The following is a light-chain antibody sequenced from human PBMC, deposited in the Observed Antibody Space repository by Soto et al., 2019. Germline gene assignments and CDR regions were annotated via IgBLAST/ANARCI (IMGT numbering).Light chain of an antibody. CDR3: QQANTFPLT. Sequence: DIQMTQSPSSVSASVGDRVTITCRASQDVSTWLAWYQQKPGKAPNLLIYAASSLESGVPSRFSGSGSGIDFTLIISSLQPEDFATYYCQQANTFPLTFGGGTKVEIK. CDR1: QDVSTW. J-gene: IGKJ4*01. V-gene: IGKV1-12*01. CDR2: AAS.